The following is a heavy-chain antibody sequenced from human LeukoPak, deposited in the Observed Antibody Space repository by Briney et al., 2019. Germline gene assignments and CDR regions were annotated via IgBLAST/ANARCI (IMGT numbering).Heavy chain of an antibody. CDR2: IKEDGSEK. J-gene: IGHJ6*02. V-gene: IGHV3-7*01. Sequence: GGSLRLSCAASGFSFRSCWMSWVRQAPGKGLEWVANIKEDGSEKYYVDSVKGRFTISRDNAKNSLYLQMNSLRAEDTAVYYCAREDYYGSGSYYRNYYYYGMDVWGQGTTVTVSS. CDR1: GFSFRSCW. CDR3: AREDYYGSGSYYRNYYYYGMDV. D-gene: IGHD3-10*01.